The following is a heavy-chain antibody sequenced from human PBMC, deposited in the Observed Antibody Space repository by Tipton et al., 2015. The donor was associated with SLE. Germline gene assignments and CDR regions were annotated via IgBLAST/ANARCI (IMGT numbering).Heavy chain of an antibody. D-gene: IGHD5-24*01. CDR3: ARKGRDGYNYDV. J-gene: IGHJ6*02. CDR2: INDSGST. V-gene: IGHV4-34*01. CDR1: GGSFSGYY. Sequence: TLSLTCAVNGGSFSGYYWNWIRQTPGKGLEWIGDINDSGSTNYNPSLKSRVTISVDTSENQVSLNLGSVTAADTAVYYCARKGRDGYNYDVWGQGTTVTVSS.